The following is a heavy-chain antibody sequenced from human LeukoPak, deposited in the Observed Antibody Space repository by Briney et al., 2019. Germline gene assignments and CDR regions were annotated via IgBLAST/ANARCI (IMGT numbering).Heavy chain of an antibody. CDR3: ARGWRYYYGSGSYSPFDY. J-gene: IGHJ4*02. CDR1: GGSFSGYY. Sequence: SETLSLTCAVYGGSFSGYYWSWIRQPPGKGLEWIGEINHSGSTNYSPSLKSRVTVSVDTSKNQFSLKLSSVTAADTAVYYCARGWRYYYGSGSYSPFDYWGQGTLVTVSS. D-gene: IGHD3-10*01. CDR2: INHSGST. V-gene: IGHV4-34*01.